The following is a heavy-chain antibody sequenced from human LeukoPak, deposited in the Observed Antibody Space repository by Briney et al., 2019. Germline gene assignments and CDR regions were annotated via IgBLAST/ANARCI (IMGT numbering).Heavy chain of an antibody. CDR2: ISSSSSTI. CDR1: GFTFSSYS. D-gene: IGHD5-18*01. J-gene: IGHJ4*02. V-gene: IGHV3-48*01. Sequence: GGSLRLSCAASGFTFSSYSMNWVRQAPGKGLEWVSYISSSSSTIYYADSVKGRFTISRDNAKNSLYLRMNSLRAEDTAVYYCARGRGYSYVDYWGQGTLVTVSS. CDR3: ARGRGYSYVDY.